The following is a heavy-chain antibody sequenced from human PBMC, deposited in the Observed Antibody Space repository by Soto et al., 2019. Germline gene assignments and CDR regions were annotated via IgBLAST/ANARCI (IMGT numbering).Heavy chain of an antibody. CDR3: ARGGHTYYDFWSGYGRTNAYDY. J-gene: IGHJ4*02. CDR1: GGSFSGYY. CDR2: INHSGST. Sequence: QVQLQQWGAGLLKPSETLSLTCAVYGGSFSGYYWSWIRQPPGKGLEWIGEINHSGSTNYNPSLKSRVTISVETSKNQFSLKLSSVTAADTAVYYCARGGHTYYDFWSGYGRTNAYDYWGQGTLVTVSS. D-gene: IGHD3-3*01. V-gene: IGHV4-34*01.